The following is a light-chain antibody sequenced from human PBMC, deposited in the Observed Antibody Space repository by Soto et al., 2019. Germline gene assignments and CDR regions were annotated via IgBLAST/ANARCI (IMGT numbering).Light chain of an antibody. CDR3: NPNTSSSPQFYV. CDR1: HNDIGHYDY. CDR2: DVS. J-gene: IGLJ1*01. V-gene: IGLV2-14*03. Sequence: QSALTQPASVSGSRGQSITISCTGTHNDIGHYDYVSWYQHHPGKAPKLIIFDVSSRPSGISNRFSGSKSGNTASLVISGLRPEDEFVYYSNPNTSSSPQFYVSGTGPK.